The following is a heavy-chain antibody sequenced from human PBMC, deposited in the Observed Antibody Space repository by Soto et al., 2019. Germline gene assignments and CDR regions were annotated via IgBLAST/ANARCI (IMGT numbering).Heavy chain of an antibody. CDR1: GYDFNTNW. V-gene: IGHV5-51*01. Sequence: GESLKISCRGSGYDFNTNWFGWVRQLPGRGLEWVGIMYPGDSDTRYNPSLQDHVTLSVDVTVSTAFLQWRSLETSDTGMYYCVRHSGKIESSVGPRSFDYWGQGTLVTVSS. CDR3: VRHSGKIESSVGPRSFDY. J-gene: IGHJ4*02. CDR2: MYPGDSDT. D-gene: IGHD6-13*01.